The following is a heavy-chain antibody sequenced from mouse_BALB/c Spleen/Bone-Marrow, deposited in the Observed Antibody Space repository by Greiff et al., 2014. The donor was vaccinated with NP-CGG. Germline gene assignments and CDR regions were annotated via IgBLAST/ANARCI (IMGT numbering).Heavy chain of an antibody. CDR3: ARWRYAMDY. CDR1: GYSITSDYV. V-gene: IGHV3-2*02. J-gene: IGHJ4*01. CDR2: ISYSGNT. Sequence: VQLKESGPGLVKPSQSLSLTCTASGYSITSDYVWYWIRQLPGNKLERVGYISYSGNTSYNPTFKSRISITRDTSKNQFFLQLNSVTAEDTATYYCARWRYAMDYWGQGTSVTVSS. D-gene: IGHD2-14*01.